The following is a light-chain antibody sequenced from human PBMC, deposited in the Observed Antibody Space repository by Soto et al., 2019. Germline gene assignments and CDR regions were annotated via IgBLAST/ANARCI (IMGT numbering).Light chain of an antibody. CDR3: QHYVTSSIT. CDR2: GAS. CDR1: QSVSSTS. J-gene: IGKJ5*01. V-gene: IGKV3-20*01. Sequence: EVVLTQSPGTLSLSPGERVTILCLASQSVSSTSLAWYQQKPGQTPRLLIYGASSRATGNPDRISGGGSGTHFTLTISRLEPEDFAVYYCQHYVTSSITFGQGTRLEIK.